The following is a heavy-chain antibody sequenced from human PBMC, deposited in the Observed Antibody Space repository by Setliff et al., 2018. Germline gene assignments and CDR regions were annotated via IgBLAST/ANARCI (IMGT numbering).Heavy chain of an antibody. J-gene: IGHJ3*02. D-gene: IGHD1-26*01. CDR3: AKAAVGATGGVDAFDI. CDR1: GFTFDDYA. V-gene: IGHV3-9*01. CDR2: ISWNSVSI. Sequence: PGGSLRLSCAASGFTFDDYAMHWVRQAPGKGLEWVSGISWNSVSIGYADSVKGRFTISRDNAKNSLCLQMNSLRAEDTALYYCAKAAVGATGGVDAFDIWGQGTMVTVSS.